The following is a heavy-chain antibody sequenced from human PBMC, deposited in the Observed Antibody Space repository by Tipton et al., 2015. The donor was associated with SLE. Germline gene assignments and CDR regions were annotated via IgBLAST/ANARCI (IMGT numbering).Heavy chain of an antibody. D-gene: IGHD6-19*01. CDR1: GGSFSGYY. CDR2: ISGSGGST. CDR3: ARPRGSSGWFDAFDI. Sequence: LSLTCAVYGGSFSGYYWSWVRQAPGKGLEWVSAISGSGGSTYYADSVKGRFTISRDNSKNALYLQMNSLRAEDTAVYYCARPRGSSGWFDAFDIWGQGTMVTVSS. V-gene: IGHV3-23*01. J-gene: IGHJ3*02.